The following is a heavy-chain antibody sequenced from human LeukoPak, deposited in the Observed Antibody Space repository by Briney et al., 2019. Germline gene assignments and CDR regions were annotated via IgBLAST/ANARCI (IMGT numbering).Heavy chain of an antibody. Sequence: PSETLSLTCAVYGGSFSGYYWSWIRQPPGKGLEWIGEINHSGSTNYNPSLKSRVTISVDTSKNQFSLKLSSVTAADTAVYYCARVALPPTYYDFWSGYYYFDYWGQGTLVTVSS. CDR1: GGSFSGYY. CDR3: ARVALPPTYYDFWSGYYYFDY. CDR2: INHSGST. J-gene: IGHJ4*02. D-gene: IGHD3-3*01. V-gene: IGHV4-34*01.